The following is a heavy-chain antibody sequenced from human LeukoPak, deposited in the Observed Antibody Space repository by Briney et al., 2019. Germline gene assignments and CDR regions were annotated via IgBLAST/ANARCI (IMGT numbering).Heavy chain of an antibody. V-gene: IGHV3-30-3*01. D-gene: IGHD6-13*01. CDR1: GFTFSMSA. J-gene: IGHJ4*02. CDR3: ARGRAGIAAAGFDY. CDR2: ISFDGGNK. Sequence: GGSLRLSCATSGFTFSMSAMHWVRLAPGKGLDWVAGISFDGGNKFYADSVKGRFSISRDNSKNTLYLQMDSLGLDDTAVYFCARGRAGIAAAGFDYWGQGTLVTVSS.